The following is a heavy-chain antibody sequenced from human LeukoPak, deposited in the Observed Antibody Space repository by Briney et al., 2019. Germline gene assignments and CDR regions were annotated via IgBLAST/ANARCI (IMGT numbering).Heavy chain of an antibody. CDR1: GFTFSSYA. V-gene: IGHV3-23*01. CDR3: AKDQGPAYCGGDCYPYYFDY. D-gene: IGHD2-21*02. J-gene: IGHJ4*02. Sequence: AGGSLRLSCAASGFTFSSYAMSWVRQAPGKGLEWVSAISGSGGSTYYADSVKGRFTISRDNSKNTLYLQMNSLRAEDTAVYYCAKDQGPAYCGGDCYPYYFDYWGQGTLVTVSS. CDR2: ISGSGGST.